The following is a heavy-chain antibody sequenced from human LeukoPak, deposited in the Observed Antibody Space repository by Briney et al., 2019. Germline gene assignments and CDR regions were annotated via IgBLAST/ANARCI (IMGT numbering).Heavy chain of an antibody. CDR3: AREPTESPTAY. CDR2: IHFSGST. D-gene: IGHD4-11*01. Sequence: PSETLSLTGTVSRGSMSYYYWSWIRQSAGRGLEWIGRIHFSGSTNYNASLKSRVTMSLDTSKKQVSLRLTSVIAADTAIYYCAREPTESPTAYWGQGALVTVSS. J-gene: IGHJ4*02. CDR1: RGSMSYYY. V-gene: IGHV4-4*07.